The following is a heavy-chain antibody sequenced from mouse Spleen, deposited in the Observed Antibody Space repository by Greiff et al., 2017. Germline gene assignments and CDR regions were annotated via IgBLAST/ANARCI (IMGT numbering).Heavy chain of an antibody. D-gene: IGHD3-2*01. V-gene: IGHV5-9-3*01. CDR1: GFTFSSYA. J-gene: IGHJ2*01. CDR2: ISSGGGNT. Sequence: EVQRVESGGGLVKRGGSLKLSCAASGFTFSSYAMSWVRQTPEKRLEWVATISSGGGNTYYPDSVKGRFTISRDNAKNTLYLQMSSLKSEDTAMYYCAKTARASYYFDYWGQGTTLTVSS. CDR3: AKTARASYYFDY.